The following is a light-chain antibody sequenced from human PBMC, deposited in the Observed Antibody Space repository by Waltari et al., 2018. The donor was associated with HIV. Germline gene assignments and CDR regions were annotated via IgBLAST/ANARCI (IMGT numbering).Light chain of an antibody. CDR1: NSDVGGYNY. CDR3: CSYAGSSTYV. CDR2: DVS. J-gene: IGLJ1*01. V-gene: IGLV2-23*02. Sequence: QSALIQPASVSGSPGQSTNISCTGTNSDVGGYNYVSWYQQEPGKAPKRIIFDVSKRPSGQSERVACSRSGNTASLTICGLQADDEADYYCCSYAGSSTYVFGTGTKVTVL.